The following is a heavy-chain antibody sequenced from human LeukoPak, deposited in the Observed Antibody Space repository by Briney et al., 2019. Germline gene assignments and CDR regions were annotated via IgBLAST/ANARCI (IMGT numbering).Heavy chain of an antibody. CDR2: INPSGGST. Sequence: GASVKVSCKASGYTFTSYYMHWVRQAPGQGLEWMGIINPSGGSTSYAQKFQGRVTMTRDTSTSTVYMELSSLRSEDTAVYYCARAVAIFGVVIIEDWFDPWGQGTLVTVSS. V-gene: IGHV1-46*01. D-gene: IGHD3-3*01. CDR3: ARAVAIFGVVIIEDWFDP. CDR1: GYTFTSYY. J-gene: IGHJ5*02.